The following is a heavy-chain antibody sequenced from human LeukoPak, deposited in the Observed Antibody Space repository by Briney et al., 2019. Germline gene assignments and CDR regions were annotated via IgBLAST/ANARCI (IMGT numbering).Heavy chain of an antibody. D-gene: IGHD2-2*01. CDR2: IYPRDGST. CDR3: AREVDCSSTSCGNWFDP. CDR1: GYTFTSNY. Sequence: ASVKVSCKASGYTFTSNYIHWVRQAPGQGLEWMGMIYPRDGSTSYAQKFQGRVTVTRDTSTSTVHMELSGLRSEDTAVYYCAREVDCSSTSCGNWFDPWGQGTLVTVSS. V-gene: IGHV1-46*01. J-gene: IGHJ5*02.